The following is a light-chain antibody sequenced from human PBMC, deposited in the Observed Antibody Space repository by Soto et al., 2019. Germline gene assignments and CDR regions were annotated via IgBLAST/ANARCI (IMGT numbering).Light chain of an antibody. CDR3: HQRSNWLT. Sequence: EIVLTQSPATLSLSPGERATLSCRASQSVSSHLAWYQQKPGQAPRLLIYAESIRATGIPARFSGSGSGTDFTLTIGSLEPEDFTVYYCHQRSNWLTFGGGTKVEIK. J-gene: IGKJ4*01. CDR1: QSVSSH. CDR2: AES. V-gene: IGKV3-11*01.